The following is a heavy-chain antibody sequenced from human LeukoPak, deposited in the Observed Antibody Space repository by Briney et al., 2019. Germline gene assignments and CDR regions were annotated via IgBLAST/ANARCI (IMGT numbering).Heavy chain of an antibody. V-gene: IGHV4-59*01. CDR2: IYYSGST. CDR3: ARDVGGIAVAGFDY. J-gene: IGHJ4*02. D-gene: IGHD6-19*01. Sequence: SETLSLTCAVYGGSFSGYYWSWIRQPPGKGLEWIGYIYYSGSTNYNPSLKSRVTISVDTSKNQFSLKLSSVTTADTAVYYCARDVGGIAVAGFDYWGLGTLVTVSS. CDR1: GGSFSGYY.